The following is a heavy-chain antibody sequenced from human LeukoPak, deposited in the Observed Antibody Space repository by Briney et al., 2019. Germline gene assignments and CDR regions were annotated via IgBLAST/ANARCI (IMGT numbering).Heavy chain of an antibody. CDR3: ARDRNSGSSLDI. Sequence: ASVKVPCKACGYTFTGYYIHWVRQAPGQGLEWMGWIYPYSGDTNYAQNFQGRVTMTRDTSISTAYMELSSLKSDDTAVYYCARDRNSGSSLDIWGQGTMLTVSS. J-gene: IGHJ3*02. CDR2: IYPYSGDT. V-gene: IGHV1-2*02. CDR1: GYTFTGYY. D-gene: IGHD6-6*01.